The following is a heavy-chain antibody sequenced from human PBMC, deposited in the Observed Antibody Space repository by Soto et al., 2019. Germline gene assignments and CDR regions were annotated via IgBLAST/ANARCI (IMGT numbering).Heavy chain of an antibody. CDR3: ARGPYYYYYMDV. CDR1: GYTFTSYD. Sequence: VKVSCKASGYTFTSYDINWVRQATGQGLEWMGWMNPNSGNTGYARNFQGRVTMTRNTSISTAYMELSSLRSEDTAVYCCARGPYYYYYMDVWGKGTTVTVSS. V-gene: IGHV1-8*01. CDR2: MNPNSGNT. J-gene: IGHJ6*03.